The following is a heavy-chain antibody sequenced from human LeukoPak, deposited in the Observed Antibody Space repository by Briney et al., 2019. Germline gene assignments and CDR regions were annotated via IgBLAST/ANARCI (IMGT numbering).Heavy chain of an antibody. CDR3: ARAVAGRAEDYYYYYGMDV. D-gene: IGHD6-19*01. Sequence: GSSVKVSCKASGGTFSSYAISWVRQAPGQGLEWMGGIIPIFGTANYAQKFQGRVTMTRDTSTSTVYMELSSLRSEDTAVYYCARAVAGRAEDYYYYYGMDVWGQGTTVTVSS. V-gene: IGHV1-69*05. CDR1: GGTFSSYA. J-gene: IGHJ6*02. CDR2: IIPIFGTA.